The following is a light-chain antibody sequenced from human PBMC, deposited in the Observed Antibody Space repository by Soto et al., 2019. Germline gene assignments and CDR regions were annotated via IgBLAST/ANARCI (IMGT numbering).Light chain of an antibody. V-gene: IGKV1-5*03. J-gene: IGKJ4*01. CDR1: QSISTW. Sequence: DIQMTQSPSTLSASVGDRVTITCRARQSISTWLALFQQKPGKAPKLLIYKASSLESGVPSRFSGSGSGTEFTPTISSLQSDDFATYYGQQYNSYYTFGGGTKVEIK. CDR3: QQYNSYYT. CDR2: KAS.